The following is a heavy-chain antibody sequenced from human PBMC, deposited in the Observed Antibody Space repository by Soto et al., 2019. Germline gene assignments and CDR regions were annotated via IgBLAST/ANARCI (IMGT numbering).Heavy chain of an antibody. V-gene: IGHV3-74*01. J-gene: IGHJ6*02. Sequence: PGGSLRLSCAASGFTFISYWIHLFRQAPGKWLVWVSRMNEDGGTTDYADSVKGRFTISRDNAKNTLYLQMNSLRVEDTAVYYCASDLSGRADVWGQGTTVTVSS. CDR3: ASDLSGRADV. CDR2: MNEDGGTT. CDR1: GFTFISYW. D-gene: IGHD3-10*01.